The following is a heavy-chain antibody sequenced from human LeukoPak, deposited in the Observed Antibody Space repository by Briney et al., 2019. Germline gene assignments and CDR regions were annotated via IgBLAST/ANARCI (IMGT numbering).Heavy chain of an antibody. CDR2: INHSGST. J-gene: IGHJ4*02. CDR3: ARVSDSSGILVFDY. D-gene: IGHD3-22*01. Sequence: SETLSLTCAVYGGSFSGYYWSWIRQPPGKGLEWIGEINHSGSTNYNPSLKSRVTISVDTSKNQFSLKLSSVTAADTAVYYCARVSDSSGILVFDYWGQGTLVTVSS. V-gene: IGHV4-34*01. CDR1: GGSFSGYY.